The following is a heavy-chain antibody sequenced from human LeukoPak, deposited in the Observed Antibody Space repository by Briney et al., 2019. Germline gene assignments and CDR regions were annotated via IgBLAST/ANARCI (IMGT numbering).Heavy chain of an antibody. CDR1: GFTFSSYA. J-gene: IGHJ4*02. V-gene: IGHV3-30-3*01. CDR2: ISYDGSDK. CDR3: AREYDFWSGSRFDY. Sequence: GGSLRLSCAASGFTFSSYAMHWVRQAPGKGLEWVAVISYDGSDKYYADSVKGRFTISRDNSKNTLYLQMNSLRAEDTAVYYCAREYDFWSGSRFDYWGQGTLVTGSS. D-gene: IGHD3-3*01.